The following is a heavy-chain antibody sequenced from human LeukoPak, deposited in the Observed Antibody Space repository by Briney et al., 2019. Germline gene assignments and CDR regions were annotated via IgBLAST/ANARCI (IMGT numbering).Heavy chain of an antibody. V-gene: IGHV1-24*01. J-gene: IGHJ3*02. Sequence: GASVKESCKVSGYTLTELSMHWVRQAPGKGLEWMGGFDPEDGETIYAQKFQGRVTMTEDTSTDTAYMELSSLRSEDTAVYYCATDTWVRRDAFDIWGQGTMVTVSS. CDR2: FDPEDGET. CDR3: ATDTWVRRDAFDI. D-gene: IGHD7-27*01. CDR1: GYTLTELS.